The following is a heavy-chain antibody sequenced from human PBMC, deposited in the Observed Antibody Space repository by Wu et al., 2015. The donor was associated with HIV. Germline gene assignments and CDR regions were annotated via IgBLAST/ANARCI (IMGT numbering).Heavy chain of an antibody. V-gene: IGHV1-69*12. CDR3: ARGGDIVVVPAAAYYWYFDL. CDR1: GGTFSSYA. J-gene: IGHJ2*01. D-gene: IGHD2-2*01. CDR2: IIPIFGTA. Sequence: QVQLVQSGAEVKKPGSSVKVSCKASGGTFSSYAISWVRQAPGQGLEWMGGIIPIFGTANYAQKFQGRVTITADESTSTAYMELSSLRSEDTAVYYCARGGDIVVVPAAAYYWYFDLWGRGTLVTVSS.